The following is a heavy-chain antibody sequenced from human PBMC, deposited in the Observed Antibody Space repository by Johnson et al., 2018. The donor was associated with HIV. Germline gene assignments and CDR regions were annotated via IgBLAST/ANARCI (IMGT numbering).Heavy chain of an antibody. CDR3: ALKQLVTMDDAFDI. V-gene: IGHV3-33*01. J-gene: IGHJ3*02. Sequence: QMQLVESGGGVVQPGRSLRLSCAASGFTFSDYGIHWVRQAPGKGLEWVAVVWSDGNNRYYADSVKGRFTISRDNSKNTLYLQMNSLRAEDTAVYYCALKQLVTMDDAFDIWGQGTMVTVSS. CDR1: GFTFSDYG. D-gene: IGHD6-13*01. CDR2: VWSDGNNR.